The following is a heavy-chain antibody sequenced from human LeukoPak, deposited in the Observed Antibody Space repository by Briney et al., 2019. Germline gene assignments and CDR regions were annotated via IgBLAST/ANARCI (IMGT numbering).Heavy chain of an antibody. Sequence: GGSLRLSCAASGFTFSSYWMSWVRQAPGKGLEWVANIKQDGSEKYYVDSVKGRFTISRDNAKNSLYLQMNSLKTEDTAVYYCNPFYYDSSGFLGRGRRSFDYWGQGTLVTVSS. V-gene: IGHV3-7*03. CDR3: NPFYYDSSGFLGRGRRSFDY. CDR1: GFTFSSYW. D-gene: IGHD3-22*01. J-gene: IGHJ4*02. CDR2: IKQDGSEK.